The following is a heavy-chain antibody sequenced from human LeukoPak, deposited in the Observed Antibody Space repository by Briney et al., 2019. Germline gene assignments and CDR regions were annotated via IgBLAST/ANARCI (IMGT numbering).Heavy chain of an antibody. V-gene: IGHV3-33*08. CDR2: IWYDGSNK. CDR1: GFTFSRHG. D-gene: IGHD5-12*01. CDR3: AREWQYYFDY. J-gene: IGHJ4*02. Sequence: GSLRLSCAPSGFTFSRHGMHWVRQAPGKGLEWVAVIWYDGSNKYYADSVKGRFTISRDNSKNTLYLQMNSLRAEDTAVYYCAREWQYYFDYWGQGTLVTVSS.